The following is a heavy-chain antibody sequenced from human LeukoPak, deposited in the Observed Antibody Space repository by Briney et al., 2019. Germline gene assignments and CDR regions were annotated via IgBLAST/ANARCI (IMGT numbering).Heavy chain of an antibody. CDR2: IYYSGST. Sequence: SETLSLTCTVSGGSISSHYWSWIRQPPGKGLEWIGNIYYSGSTNYNSSLKSRVTISVDTSKNQFSLKLSSLTAADTAVYYCAREESMVRGASWFDPWGQGTLVTVSP. J-gene: IGHJ5*02. CDR3: AREESMVRGASWFDP. CDR1: GGSISSHY. D-gene: IGHD3-10*01. V-gene: IGHV4-59*11.